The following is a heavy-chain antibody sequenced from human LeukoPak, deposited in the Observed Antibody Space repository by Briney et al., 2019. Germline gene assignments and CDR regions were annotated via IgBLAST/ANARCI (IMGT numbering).Heavy chain of an antibody. J-gene: IGHJ4*02. CDR2: ISYDGSNK. CDR1: GFTFSSYA. Sequence: GGSLRLSCAASGFTFSSYAMQWVRQAPGKGLEWVAVISYDGSNKYYADSVKGRFTISRDNSKNTLYLQMNSLRAEDTAVYYCARDFDDYGAFLHWGQGTLVTVSS. D-gene: IGHD4-17*01. CDR3: ARDFDDYGAFLH. V-gene: IGHV3-30-3*01.